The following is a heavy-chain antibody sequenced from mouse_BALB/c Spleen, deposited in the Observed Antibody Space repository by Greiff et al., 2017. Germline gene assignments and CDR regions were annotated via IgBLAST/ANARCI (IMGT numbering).Heavy chain of an antibody. D-gene: IGHD1-1*01. CDR3: AKRDYYYGSSYAMDY. J-gene: IGHJ4*01. V-gene: IGHV2-5-1*01. Sequence: QVQLKESGPSLVQPSQSLSITCTVSGFSLTSYGVHWVRQSPGKGLEWLGVIWRGGSTDYNAAFMSRLSITKDNSKSQVFFKMNSLQADDTAIYYCAKRDYYYGSSYAMDYWGQGTSVTVSS. CDR1: GFSLTSYG. CDR2: IWRGGST.